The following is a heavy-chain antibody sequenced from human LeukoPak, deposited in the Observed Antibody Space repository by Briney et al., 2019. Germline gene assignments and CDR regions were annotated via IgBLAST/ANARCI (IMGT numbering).Heavy chain of an antibody. Sequence: GGSLRLSCAASGFTFDDYAMHWVRHAPGKGLEWVSGISWNSGSIGYADSVKGRFTISRDNAKNSLYLQMNSLRAEDMALYYYAKASYDFWSVSYFDYWGQGTLVTVSS. J-gene: IGHJ4*02. CDR3: AKASYDFWSVSYFDY. D-gene: IGHD3-3*01. CDR1: GFTFDDYA. V-gene: IGHV3-9*03. CDR2: ISWNSGSI.